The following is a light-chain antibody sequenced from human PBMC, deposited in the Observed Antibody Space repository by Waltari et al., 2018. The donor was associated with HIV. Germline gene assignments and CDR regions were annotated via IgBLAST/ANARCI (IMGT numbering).Light chain of an antibody. CDR3: AAWGYSLSGPVV. J-gene: IGLJ2*01. CDR2: RNN. CDR1: SSNI. Sequence: QSVLTQPPSVSGTPGQRVTISCSGSSSNIHWYQQLPGTAPKLLIYRNNQRPSGVPYLFSGFNSGTSASRSISGLRSEDEADDHCAAWGYSLSGPVVFVGGTKLTVL. V-gene: IGLV1-47*01.